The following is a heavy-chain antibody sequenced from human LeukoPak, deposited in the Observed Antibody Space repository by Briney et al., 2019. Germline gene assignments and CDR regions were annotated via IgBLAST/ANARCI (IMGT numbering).Heavy chain of an antibody. V-gene: IGHV3-7*01. CDR3: ARLSDSGGWSDPYGMDV. J-gene: IGHJ6*04. CDR2: IKQDGSEK. CDR1: GFTFSSYW. D-gene: IGHD6-19*01. Sequence: GGSLRLSCAASGFTFSSYWMSWVRQAPGKGLEWVANIKQDGSEKYYVDSVEGRFTISRDNAKNSLYLQMNSLRAEDTAVYYCARLSDSGGWSDPYGMDVWGKGPTVTVSS.